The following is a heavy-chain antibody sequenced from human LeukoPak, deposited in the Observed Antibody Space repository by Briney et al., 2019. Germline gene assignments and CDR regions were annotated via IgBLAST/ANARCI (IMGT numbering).Heavy chain of an antibody. CDR3: ARDSGNYLDAFDI. CDR1: GGSISSSSYY. J-gene: IGHJ3*02. V-gene: IGHV3-69-1*01. Sequence: ETLSLTCTVSGGSISSSSYYWGWIRQPPGKGLEWVSSISSSSYIYYADSVKGRFTISRDNAKNSLYLQMNSLRAEDTAVYYCARDSGNYLDAFDIWGQGTMVTVSS. CDR2: ISSSSYI. D-gene: IGHD1-7*01.